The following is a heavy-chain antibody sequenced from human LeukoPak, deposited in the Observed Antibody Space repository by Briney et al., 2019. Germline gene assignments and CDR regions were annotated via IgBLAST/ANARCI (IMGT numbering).Heavy chain of an antibody. V-gene: IGHV1-2*02. CDR1: GYPFTGYY. CDR3: ARGETWWEQRRYFDF. J-gene: IGHJ4*02. Sequence: ASVKVSCKASGYPFTGYYIHWVRQAPGQGLEWMGWINPNSDGTDYAQKFQGRVTMTSDASINTAYMELSRLTSDDTAMCYCARGETWWEQRRYFDFWGQGTLATVSS. CDR2: INPNSDGT. D-gene: IGHD1-26*01.